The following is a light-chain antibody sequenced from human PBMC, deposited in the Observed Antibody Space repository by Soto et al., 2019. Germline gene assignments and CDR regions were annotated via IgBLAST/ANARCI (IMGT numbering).Light chain of an antibody. CDR1: QSIDTW. CDR2: KAS. CDR3: QQLNSYPLT. J-gene: IGKJ4*01. Sequence: DIQMTQSPSTLSASVGDRVTITCRASQSIDTWLAWHQQKPGQVPKLLISKASSLESGVPSRFSGSGSGTEFTLTISSLQPEDFATYYCQQLNSYPLTFGGGTKVDIK. V-gene: IGKV1-5*03.